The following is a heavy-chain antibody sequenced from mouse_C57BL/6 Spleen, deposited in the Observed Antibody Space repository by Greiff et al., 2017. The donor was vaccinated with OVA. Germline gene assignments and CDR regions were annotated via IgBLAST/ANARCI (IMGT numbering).Heavy chain of an antibody. D-gene: IGHD1-1*01. CDR2: IYPRSGNT. J-gene: IGHJ4*01. V-gene: IGHV1-81*01. CDR1: GYTFTSYG. Sequence: QVQLQQSGAELARPGASVKLSCKASGYTFTSYGISWVKQSTGQGLEWIGEIYPRSGNTYYNEKFKGKATLTADKSSSTAYMELRSLTSEDSAVYFCARRILICDYYGSSYCAMDYWGQGTSVTVSS. CDR3: ARRILICDYYGSSYCAMDY.